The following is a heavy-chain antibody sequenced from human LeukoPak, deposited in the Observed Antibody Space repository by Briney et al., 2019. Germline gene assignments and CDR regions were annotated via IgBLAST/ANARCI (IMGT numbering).Heavy chain of an antibody. CDR2: ISSSGSTI. Sequence: PGGSLRLSCAASGFSISSYEMNWVRQAPGKGLEWVSHISSSGSTIWYADSVKGRFTISRDNSKNTLYLQMNSLRAEDTAVYYCAKVGDTAMVFDYWGQGTLVTVSS. D-gene: IGHD5-18*01. J-gene: IGHJ4*02. CDR3: AKVGDTAMVFDY. V-gene: IGHV3-48*03. CDR1: GFSISSYE.